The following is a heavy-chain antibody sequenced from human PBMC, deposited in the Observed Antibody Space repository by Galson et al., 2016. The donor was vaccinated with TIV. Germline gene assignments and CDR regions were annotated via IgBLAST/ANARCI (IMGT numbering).Heavy chain of an antibody. J-gene: IGHJ4*02. Sequence: QSGAEVKKPGESLKISCKGSGYSFTNYWVGWVRQMPGKGLEWMGIIYPGDSGTRYSPSFQGQVTISADKSINTAYLQWSSLKASDTAIYYCARHGWTVATSSPFGLWGQGTLVTVSS. CDR1: GYSFTNYW. CDR3: ARHGWTVATSSPFGL. V-gene: IGHV5-51*01. D-gene: IGHD5-12*01. CDR2: IYPGDSGT.